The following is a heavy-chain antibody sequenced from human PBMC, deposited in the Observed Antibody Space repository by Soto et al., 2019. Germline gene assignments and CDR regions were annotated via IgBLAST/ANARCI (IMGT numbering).Heavy chain of an antibody. V-gene: IGHV3-53*01. Sequence: PGGSLRLSCAASGFTVSSNYMSWVRQAPGKGLEWVSVIYSGGSTYYADSVKGRFTISRDNSKNTLYLQMNSLRAEDTAVYYCARDGGPYYYGMDVWGQGTTVTVSS. J-gene: IGHJ6*02. D-gene: IGHD3-16*01. CDR2: IYSGGST. CDR3: ARDGGPYYYGMDV. CDR1: GFTVSSNY.